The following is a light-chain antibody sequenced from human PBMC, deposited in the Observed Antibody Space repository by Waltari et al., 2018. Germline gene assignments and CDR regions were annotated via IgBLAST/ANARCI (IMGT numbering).Light chain of an antibody. J-gene: IGLJ2*01. CDR3: QSYDSSARV. Sequence: NFMLTQPHSVSESPGKTVTISCTRSSGSIASNYVQWFQQRPGSAPTTVIYEDTQRPSGVPDRFSVSIDSSSNAASLTISGLKTEDEADYYCQSYDSSARVFGGGTKLTVL. CDR2: EDT. CDR1: SGSIASNY. V-gene: IGLV6-57*04.